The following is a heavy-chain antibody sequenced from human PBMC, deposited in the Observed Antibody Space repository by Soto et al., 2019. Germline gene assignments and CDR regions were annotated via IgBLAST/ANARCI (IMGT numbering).Heavy chain of an antibody. CDR3: ARHGPWAALDD. CDR1: GGFITSYNYY. CDR2: SSRST. Sequence: QLHLRESGPGLVKPSETLSLTCTVSGGFITSYNYYWTWIRQPPGKGLEWIGSSSRSTFYNPSLKSRVTIFADTSKNEFSLRLSSVTAADTAVYYCARHGPWAALDDWGQGTLVTVSS. J-gene: IGHJ4*02. V-gene: IGHV4-39*01. D-gene: IGHD7-27*01.